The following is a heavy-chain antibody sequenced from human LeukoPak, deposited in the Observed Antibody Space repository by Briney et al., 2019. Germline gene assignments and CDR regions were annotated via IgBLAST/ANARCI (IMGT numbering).Heavy chain of an antibody. Sequence: PSETLPLTCTVSGDSISSYYWSWIRQPAGKCLEWIGRFHITGSTTYNPSLKSRVSISVDTSRNQFSLKLRSVTAADTAVYYCASMSQPSGSFDLWGQGTLVTVSS. V-gene: IGHV4-4*07. CDR2: FHITGST. D-gene: IGHD3-10*01. CDR1: GDSISSYY. CDR3: ASMSQPSGSFDL. J-gene: IGHJ4*02.